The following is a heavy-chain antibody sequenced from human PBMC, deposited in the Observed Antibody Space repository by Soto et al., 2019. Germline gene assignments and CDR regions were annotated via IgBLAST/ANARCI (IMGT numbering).Heavy chain of an antibody. CDR2: ISSSSSTI. V-gene: IGHV3-48*02. CDR3: ARAAAGTAYYYYGMDV. D-gene: IGHD6-13*01. Sequence: GALRRSGAPPGLNFSRYSMDWVRQAPRKGLEWVSYISSSSSTIYYADSVKGRFTISRDNAKNSLYLQMNSLRDEDTAVYYCARAAAGTAYYYYGMDVWGQGTTVTVSS. CDR1: GLNFSRYS. J-gene: IGHJ6*02.